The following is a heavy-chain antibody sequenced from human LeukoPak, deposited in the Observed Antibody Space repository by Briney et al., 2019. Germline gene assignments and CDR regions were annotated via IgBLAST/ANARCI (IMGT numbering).Heavy chain of an antibody. V-gene: IGHV4-39*07. Sequence: SETLSLTCTVSGGSISSSSYYWGWIRQPPGKGLEWIGSIYYSGSTYYNPSLKSRVTISVDTSKNQFSLKLSSVTAADTAEYYCARFSGSYPGYFDYWGQGTLVTVSS. D-gene: IGHD1-26*01. CDR1: GGSISSSSYY. CDR2: IYYSGST. CDR3: ARFSGSYPGYFDY. J-gene: IGHJ4*02.